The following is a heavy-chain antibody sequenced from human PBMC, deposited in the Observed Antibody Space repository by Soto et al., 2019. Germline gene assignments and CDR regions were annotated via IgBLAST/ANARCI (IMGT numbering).Heavy chain of an antibody. V-gene: IGHV4-4*02. D-gene: IGHD3-22*01. CDR2: VFHSETP. J-gene: IGHJ3*01. CDR1: GDSISGDNW. CDR3: ARDRKYSDNRWAFDV. Sequence: PSETLSLTCSVFGDSISGDNWWNWVRQPPGKGLEWVGEVFHSETPRYNPSLKSRVTISVDKSNNLFSLELNSVTAADTAVYYCARDRKYSDNRWAFDVWGPGTMVTVSS.